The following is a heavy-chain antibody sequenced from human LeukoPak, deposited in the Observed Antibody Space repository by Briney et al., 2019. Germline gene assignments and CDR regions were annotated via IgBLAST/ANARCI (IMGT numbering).Heavy chain of an antibody. Sequence: SVKVSCKASGGTFSSYAISWVRQAPGQGLEWMGGIIPIFGTANYAQKFQGRVTITTDESTSTAYMELSSLRSEDMAVYYCARDWDYGGNSGNYWGQGTLVTVSS. J-gene: IGHJ4*02. CDR2: IIPIFGTA. V-gene: IGHV1-69*05. CDR3: ARDWDYGGNSGNY. D-gene: IGHD4-23*01. CDR1: GGTFSSYA.